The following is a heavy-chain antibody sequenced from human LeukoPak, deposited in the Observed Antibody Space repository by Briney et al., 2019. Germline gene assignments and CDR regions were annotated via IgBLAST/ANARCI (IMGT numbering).Heavy chain of an antibody. D-gene: IGHD4-17*01. CDR3: ASATSYGDYVDY. V-gene: IGHV4-59*08. J-gene: IGHJ4*02. Sequence: SETLSPTCTVSGGSISSSYWSWIRQPPGKGLEWIGYIDYSGNTNYNPSLKSRVTISVERSKNQFSLKLSSVTAADTAVYYCASATSYGDYVDYWGQGTLVTVSS. CDR1: GGSISSSY. CDR2: IDYSGNT.